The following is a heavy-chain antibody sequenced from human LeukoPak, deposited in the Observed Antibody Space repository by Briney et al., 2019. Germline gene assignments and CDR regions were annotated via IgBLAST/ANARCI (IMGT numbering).Heavy chain of an antibody. Sequence: GGSLRLSCAASGFTFNNYGMHWVRQAPGKGLEWVAFIRYNGNNQYYADSVKGRFTISRDNAKNSLYLQMNSLRAEDTAVYYCARAGGSAADFDYWGQGTLVTVSS. V-gene: IGHV3-30*02. D-gene: IGHD3-16*01. CDR3: ARAGGSAADFDY. CDR1: GFTFNNYG. CDR2: IRYNGNNQ. J-gene: IGHJ4*02.